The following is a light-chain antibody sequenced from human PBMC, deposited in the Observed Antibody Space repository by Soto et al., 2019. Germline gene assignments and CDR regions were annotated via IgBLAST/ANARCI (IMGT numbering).Light chain of an antibody. CDR2: AAS. V-gene: IGKV1-12*01. Sequence: DVQMTQSPSSVAASVGDRVTITCRASQNIGNWLAWYQQKPGKVPQLLIYAASSLQRGVPSRFSGSRSGPPFTLTISGLQPEDSATYYCQQANMFPFTFGGGTKVEIK. J-gene: IGKJ4*01. CDR1: QNIGNW. CDR3: QQANMFPFT.